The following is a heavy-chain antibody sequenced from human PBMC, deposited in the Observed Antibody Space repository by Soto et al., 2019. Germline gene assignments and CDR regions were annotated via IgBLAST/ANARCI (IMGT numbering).Heavy chain of an antibody. V-gene: IGHV3-48*01. CDR2: ISSSDINI. Sequence: EVQLVESGGGLIQPGGSLRLSCAASGFTFSSYSMNWVRQAPGKGLEWISYISSSDINIYYADSVKGRFTISRDIAKNSLYLQMNSLRAEDTAVYYCARDYGDYVPRNDYWGRGTLVTVSS. D-gene: IGHD4-17*01. J-gene: IGHJ4*02. CDR3: ARDYGDYVPRNDY. CDR1: GFTFSSYS.